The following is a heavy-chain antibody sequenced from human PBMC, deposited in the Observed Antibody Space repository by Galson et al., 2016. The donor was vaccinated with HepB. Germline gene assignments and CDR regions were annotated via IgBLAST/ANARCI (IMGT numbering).Heavy chain of an antibody. CDR1: GFTFDDYA. V-gene: IGHV3-9*01. D-gene: IGHD3-10*01. J-gene: IGHJ4*02. CDR3: AKDMGGYGFHSFDH. Sequence: SLRLSCAASGFTFDDYALHWVRQAPGKGLEWVSGLSWKNITVGYADSVKGRFSISRDHAKKSLYLQMDSLRPEDTAFYYFAKDMGGYGFHSFDHWGQGTLVTVSS. CDR2: LSWKNITV.